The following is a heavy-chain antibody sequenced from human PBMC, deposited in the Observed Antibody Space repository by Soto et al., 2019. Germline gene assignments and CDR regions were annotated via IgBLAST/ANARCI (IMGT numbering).Heavy chain of an antibody. Sequence: VQLVESGGGVVQPGRSLRLSCAASGFTFSSYAMHWVRQAPGKGLEWVAVISYDGSNKYYADSVKGRFTISRGNTKNTLYLQMNSLRAEDTAVYYCARDSGYDFFDYWGQGTLVTVSS. V-gene: IGHV3-30-3*01. J-gene: IGHJ4*02. CDR3: ARDSGYDFFDY. CDR2: ISYDGSNK. D-gene: IGHD5-12*01. CDR1: GFTFSSYA.